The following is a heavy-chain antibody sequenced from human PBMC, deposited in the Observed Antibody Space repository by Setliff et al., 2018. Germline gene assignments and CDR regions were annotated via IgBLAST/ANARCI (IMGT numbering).Heavy chain of an antibody. CDR1: GGSISSSIYY. V-gene: IGHV4-39*07. J-gene: IGHJ6*02. CDR3: AREARYSSAWYSYYYGMDV. CDR2: IYYSGST. Sequence: SETLSLTCTVSGGSISSSIYYWGWTRQPPGKGLEWIGSIYYSGSTYYNPSLKSRVTISVDASKNQFSQKLSSVTAADTAVYFCAREARYSSAWYSYYYGMDVWGQGTTVTVS. D-gene: IGHD6-19*01.